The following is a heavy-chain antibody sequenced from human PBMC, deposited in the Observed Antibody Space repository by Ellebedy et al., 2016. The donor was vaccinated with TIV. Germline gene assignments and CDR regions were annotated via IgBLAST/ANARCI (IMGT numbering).Heavy chain of an antibody. V-gene: IGHV4-34*01. CDR2: INHSGST. CDR3: ARDDSRSQGYYFDY. CDR1: GGSFSGYY. J-gene: IGHJ4*02. D-gene: IGHD3-22*01. Sequence: SETLSLTCAVYGGSFSGYYWSWIRQPPGKGLEWIGEINHSGSTSYNLSLKSRVTISVDTSKNQFSLKLSSVTAADTAVYYCARDDSRSQGYYFDYWGQGTLVTVSS.